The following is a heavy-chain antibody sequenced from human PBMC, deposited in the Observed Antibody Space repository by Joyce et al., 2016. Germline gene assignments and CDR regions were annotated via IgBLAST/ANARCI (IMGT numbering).Heavy chain of an antibody. J-gene: IGHJ4*02. V-gene: IGHV3-7*05. Sequence: APGKGLEWVASIKQDGSEKYYLDSVKGRFTISRDNAQNSLYLQMNSLRAEDTAVYYCAKATRWGQGTLVTVSS. CDR3: AKATR. D-gene: IGHD1/OR15-1a*01. CDR2: IKQDGSEK.